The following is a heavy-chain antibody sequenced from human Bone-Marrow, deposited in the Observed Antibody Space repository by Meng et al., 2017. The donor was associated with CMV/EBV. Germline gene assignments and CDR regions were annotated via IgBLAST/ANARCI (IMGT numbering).Heavy chain of an antibody. J-gene: IGHJ4*02. Sequence: GESLKISCAASGFTFSYYYMSWIRQAPGKGLEWVSYISSSGSTIYYADSVKGRFTISRDNAKNSLYLQMNSLRAEDTAVYYCASGGSYYLNYWGQGPLATVPS. D-gene: IGHD1-26*01. CDR3: ASGGSYYLNY. V-gene: IGHV3-11*04. CDR1: GFTFSYYY. CDR2: ISSSGSTI.